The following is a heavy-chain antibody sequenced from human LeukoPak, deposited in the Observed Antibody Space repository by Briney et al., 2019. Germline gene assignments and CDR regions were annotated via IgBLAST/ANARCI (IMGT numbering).Heavy chain of an antibody. J-gene: IGHJ4*02. D-gene: IGHD7-27*01. Sequence: GASVKVSCKASGYTFTSYSTSWVRPAPGQGREWMGWISAYNGNTNYAQKLQGRVTMTTDTSTSTAYMELRSLRSDDTAVYNCARGSDYWGFDYWGQGTLVTVSS. CDR2: ISAYNGNT. CDR3: ARGSDYWGFDY. V-gene: IGHV1-18*01. CDR1: GYTFTSYS.